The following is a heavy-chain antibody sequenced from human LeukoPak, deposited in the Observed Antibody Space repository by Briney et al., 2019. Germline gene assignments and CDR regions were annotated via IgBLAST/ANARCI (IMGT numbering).Heavy chain of an antibody. J-gene: IGHJ4*02. CDR1: GYTFTSYG. Sequence: VKVSCKASGYTFTSYGISWVRQAPGQGLEWMGGIIPIFGTANYAQKFQGRVTITADESTSTAYMELSSLRSEDTAVYYCARTGCGSSTSCYTYFDYWGQGTLVTVSS. V-gene: IGHV1-69*13. CDR3: ARTGCGSSTSCYTYFDY. D-gene: IGHD2-2*02. CDR2: IIPIFGTA.